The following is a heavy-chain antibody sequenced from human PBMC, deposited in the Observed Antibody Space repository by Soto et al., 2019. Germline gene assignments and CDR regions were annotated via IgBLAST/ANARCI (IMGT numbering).Heavy chain of an antibody. D-gene: IGHD1-1*01. CDR3: AKDKPGTTSFDY. J-gene: IGHJ4*02. CDR1: GFTISSNA. Sequence: GGSLRLSCAASGFTISSNALYWVRQAPGKGLEWVAGISDRGDTTHYEDAVKGRFTISRDTSKNTLYLQLNTLRADDPAVYYCAKDKPGTTSFDYWGQGTLVTVSS. CDR2: ISDRGDTT. V-gene: IGHV3-23*01.